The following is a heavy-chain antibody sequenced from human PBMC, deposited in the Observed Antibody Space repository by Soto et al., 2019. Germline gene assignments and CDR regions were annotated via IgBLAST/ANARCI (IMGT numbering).Heavy chain of an antibody. CDR1: GYTFTSYA. CDR3: ARAPGGPGIAEY. J-gene: IGHJ4*02. CDR2: INAGNGNT. V-gene: IGHV1-3*05. Sequence: QVQLVQSGAEEKKPGASVKVSCKASGYTFTSYAMHWVRQAPEQRLEWMGWINAGNGNTKYSQKFQGRVTITRDTSASTAYMELSSLRSEDTAVYYCARAPGGPGIAEYWGQGTLVTVSS. D-gene: IGHD6-13*01.